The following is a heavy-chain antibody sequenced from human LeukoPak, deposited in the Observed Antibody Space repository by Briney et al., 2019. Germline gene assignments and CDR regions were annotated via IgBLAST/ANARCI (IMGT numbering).Heavy chain of an antibody. V-gene: IGHV3-11*01. CDR2: IRSSGSTI. D-gene: IGHD6-19*01. CDR1: GFTFSNYY. CDR3: AGGLDSSGGNYYYCGMDV. J-gene: IGHJ6*02. Sequence: YPGGSLRLSCAASGFTFSNYYMSWLRQAPGKGLEWVSYIRSSGSTIYYADSVKGRFTISRDNAKNSLYLQMNSLRAEDTAVYYCAGGLDSSGGNYYYCGMDVWGQGTTVTVSS.